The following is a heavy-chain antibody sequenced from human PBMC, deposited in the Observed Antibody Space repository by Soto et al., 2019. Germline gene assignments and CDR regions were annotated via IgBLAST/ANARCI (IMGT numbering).Heavy chain of an antibody. CDR3: TRDASRDSSARGWFDP. J-gene: IGHJ5*02. Sequence: GGSLRLSCAASGFTFRSFTMNWVRQAPGKGLEWVSTISSNSAYIYYTDALRGRFTISRDNAKNPLHLQMNSLRAEDTAVYYCTRDASRDSSARGWFDPWGPGTLVTVSS. V-gene: IGHV3-21*01. CDR1: GFTFRSFT. D-gene: IGHD6-13*01. CDR2: ISSNSAYI.